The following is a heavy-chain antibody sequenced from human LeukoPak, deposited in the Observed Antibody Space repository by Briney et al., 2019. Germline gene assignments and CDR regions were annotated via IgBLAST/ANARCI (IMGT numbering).Heavy chain of an antibody. CDR1: GFSVSIKY. CDR2: INRDGSST. D-gene: IGHD5-18*01. CDR3: AGGGYTYGLY. V-gene: IGHV3-74*01. J-gene: IGHJ4*02. Sequence: PGGSLRLSCAASGFSVSIKYMNWVRQAPGKGLVWVSRINRDGSSTSYADSVKRRFTISRDNTKNTLHLQMNSLRAEDTAVYYCAGGGYTYGLYWGQGDLVTVSS.